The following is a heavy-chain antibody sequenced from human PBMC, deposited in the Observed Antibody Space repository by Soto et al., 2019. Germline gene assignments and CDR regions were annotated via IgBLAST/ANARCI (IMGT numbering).Heavy chain of an antibody. V-gene: IGHV4-31*03. CDR2: IYYSGST. CDR3: ASGSSSYNNWFDP. CDR1: GGSISSGGYY. J-gene: IGHJ5*02. Sequence: LSLTCTVSGGSISSGGYYWSWIRQHPGKGLEWIGYIYYSGSTYYNPSLKSRVTISVDTSKNQFSLKLSSVTAADTAVYYCASGSSSYNNWFDPWGQGTLVTVSS. D-gene: IGHD6-6*01.